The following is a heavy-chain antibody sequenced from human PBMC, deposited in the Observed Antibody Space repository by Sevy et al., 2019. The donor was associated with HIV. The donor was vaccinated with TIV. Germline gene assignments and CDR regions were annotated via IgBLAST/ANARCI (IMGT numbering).Heavy chain of an antibody. J-gene: IGHJ5*01. CDR1: GGDFNNNA. Sequence: ASVKVSCKASGGDFNNNAITWVRQAPGQGLEWMGGVIPMSGTAKYSQRFQGRVTIIADESTSTTYMELSSLRSEDTAVYFCARVGDTLRLCSSTSCYFNWFDSWGQGTLVTVSS. D-gene: IGHD2-2*01. V-gene: IGHV1-69*13. CDR2: VIPMSGTA. CDR3: ARVGDTLRLCSSTSCYFNWFDS.